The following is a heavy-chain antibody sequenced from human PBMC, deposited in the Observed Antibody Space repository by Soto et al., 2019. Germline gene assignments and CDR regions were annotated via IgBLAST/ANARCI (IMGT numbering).Heavy chain of an antibody. CDR2: IKSKTDGGTT. Sequence: GGSLRLSCAASGFTFSNAWMSWVRQAPGKGLEWVGRIKSKTDGGTTDYAAPVKGRFTILRDDSKNTLYLQMNSLKTEDTAVYYCTTELGMATYYYYYGMDVWGQGTTVTVSS. J-gene: IGHJ6*02. V-gene: IGHV3-15*01. D-gene: IGHD5-12*01. CDR3: TTELGMATYYYYYGMDV. CDR1: GFTFSNAW.